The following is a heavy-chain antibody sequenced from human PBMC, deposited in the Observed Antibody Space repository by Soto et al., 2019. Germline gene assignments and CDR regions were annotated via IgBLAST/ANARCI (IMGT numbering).Heavy chain of an antibody. CDR1: GFTFNSYG. J-gene: IGHJ6*02. CDR3: ARDQSFDRNYYYGIDV. CDR2: ISHDGSKT. V-gene: IGHV3-30*03. Sequence: PGGSLRLSCAASGFTFNSYGIHWVRQAPGKGLEWVAVISHDGSKTNYADSVKGRVTISRDNSKDTVYLQMNSLRAEDTAVYYCARDQSFDRNYYYGIDVRGQGTTVTVSS.